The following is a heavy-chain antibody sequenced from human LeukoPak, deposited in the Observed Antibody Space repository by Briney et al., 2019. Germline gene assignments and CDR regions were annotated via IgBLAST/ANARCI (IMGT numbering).Heavy chain of an antibody. CDR2: ISSSGTII. CDR1: RFTFSNYE. V-gene: IGHV3-48*03. J-gene: IGHJ3*02. Sequence: GGSLRLSCAASRFTFSNYEMNWVRQAPGKGLEWVSYISSSGTIIYYADSVKGRFTISRDNAKNSLYLQLNSLRAEDTAVYYCAREGIAAAGPYRYDAFDIWGQGTMVTVSS. CDR3: AREGIAAAGPYRYDAFDI. D-gene: IGHD6-13*01.